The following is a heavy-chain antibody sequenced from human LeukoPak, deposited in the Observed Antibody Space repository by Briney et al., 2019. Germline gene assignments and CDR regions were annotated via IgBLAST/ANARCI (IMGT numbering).Heavy chain of an antibody. CDR3: ASVYYDSSTPGDY. CDR2: IIPIFGTA. D-gene: IGHD3-22*01. J-gene: IGHJ4*02. CDR1: GGTFSSYA. V-gene: IGHV1-69*05. Sequence: SVKVSCKASGGTFSSYAISWVRQAPGQGLEWMGGIIPIFGTANYAQKFQGRVTITTDESTSTAYMELSSLRSEDTAVYYCASVYYDSSTPGDYWGQGTLVTVSS.